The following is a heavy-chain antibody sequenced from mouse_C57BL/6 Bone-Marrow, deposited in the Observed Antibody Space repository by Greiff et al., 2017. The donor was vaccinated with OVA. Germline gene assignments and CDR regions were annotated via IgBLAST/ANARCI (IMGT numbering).Heavy chain of an antibody. V-gene: IGHV1-22*01. CDR1: GYPFPDSN. CDR2: INPNNGGT. D-gene: IGHD1-1*01. J-gene: IGHJ1*03. Sequence: QLQPSGPALVQPGASVHMSCKASGYPFPDSNMPWVQPSPGQSLSWIGYINPNNGGTSYNQKFKGKATLTVNKSSSTAYMELRSLTSEDSAVYYCARALYYGSSYGYFDVWGTGTTVTVSS. CDR3: ARALYYGSSYGYFDV.